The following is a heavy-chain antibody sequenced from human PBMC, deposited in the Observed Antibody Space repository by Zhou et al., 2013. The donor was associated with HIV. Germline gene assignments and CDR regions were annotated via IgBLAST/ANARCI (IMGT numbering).Heavy chain of an antibody. CDR1: GDTFRSSYA. J-gene: IGHJ3*01. CDR2: IIPFFDVP. D-gene: IGHD2-21*02. CDR3: ASHTSVVTAGTFDV. Sequence: QVQLVQSGAEVRKPGSSVKVSCRVSGDTFRSSYAITWVRQAPGQGLEWMGTIIPFFDVPNYAQKFQGRVTITADKSTSTSYLELRSPRSEDTALYYCASHTSVVTAGTFDVWGQGTMVTVSS. V-gene: IGHV1-69*04.